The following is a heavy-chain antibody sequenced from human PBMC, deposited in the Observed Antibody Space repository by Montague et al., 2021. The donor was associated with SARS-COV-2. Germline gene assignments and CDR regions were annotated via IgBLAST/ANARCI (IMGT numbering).Heavy chain of an antibody. CDR1: GGSFSDYY. Sequence: SETLSLTCAVYGGSFSDYYWSWIRQSPGEGLEWIGQINNGGSTKYNPALKSRVTISMDTSKNQFSLKLTSVTAADTAVYYCARGAPGFWGQGTLVTVSS. J-gene: IGHJ4*02. CDR2: INNGGST. D-gene: IGHD3-9*01. CDR3: ARGAPGF. V-gene: IGHV4-34*01.